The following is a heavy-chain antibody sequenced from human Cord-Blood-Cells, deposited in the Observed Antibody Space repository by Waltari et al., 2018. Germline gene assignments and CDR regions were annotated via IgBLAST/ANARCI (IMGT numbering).Heavy chain of an antibody. V-gene: IGHV4-39*01. Sequence: QLQLQESGPGMVKPSETLSLTGTVSGGSISSSSYSWGWIRQPPGKGLEWIGSIYYSGRTYYNPSLKSRVTIAVDTSKNQFSLKLSSVTAADTAVYYCARHWLYYFDYWGQGTLVTVAS. J-gene: IGHJ4*02. D-gene: IGHD6-19*01. CDR3: ARHWLYYFDY. CDR2: IYYSGRT. CDR1: GGSISSSSYS.